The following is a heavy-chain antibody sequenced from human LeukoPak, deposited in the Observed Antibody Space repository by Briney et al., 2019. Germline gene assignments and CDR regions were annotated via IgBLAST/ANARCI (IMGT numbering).Heavy chain of an antibody. CDR1: GFTLIYCG. Sequence: GGSLRLSCAASGFTLIYCGMHWVRQAPGRGLDWVAVIWYDASYLYYADSVKGRFTISIDNSKNTMYLQMNNLRAEDTAVYYCAKIVQFTAATGTGLHYGGQGTVVTVSP. CDR2: IWYDASYL. CDR3: AKIVQFTAATGTGLHY. V-gene: IGHV3-33*06. J-gene: IGHJ4*02. D-gene: IGHD6-13*01.